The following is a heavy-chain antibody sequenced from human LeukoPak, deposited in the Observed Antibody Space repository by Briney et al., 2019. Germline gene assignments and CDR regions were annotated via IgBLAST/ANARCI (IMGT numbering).Heavy chain of an antibody. J-gene: IGHJ4*02. Sequence: PMASVKVSCKVSGCTLTELSMHWVRQAPGKGLEWMGGFDPEDGETIYAQKFQGRVTMTEDTSTDTAYMELSSLRSEDTAVYYCATSHYYDSTTDYWGQGTLVTVSS. CDR3: ATSHYYDSTTDY. D-gene: IGHD3-22*01. CDR2: FDPEDGET. CDR1: GCTLTELS. V-gene: IGHV1-24*01.